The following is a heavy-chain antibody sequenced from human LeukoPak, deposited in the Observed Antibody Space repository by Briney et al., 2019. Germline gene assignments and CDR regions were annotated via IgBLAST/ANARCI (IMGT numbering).Heavy chain of an antibody. Sequence: GASVKVSCKASGYTFTSYDMHWVRQAPGQGLECMGIINPSGGSTSYAQKFQGRVTMTRDMSTSTVYMELSSLRSEDTAVYYCAREGSTYYYDSSGYGWFDPWGQGTLVTVSS. CDR2: INPSGGST. V-gene: IGHV1-46*01. CDR1: GYTFTSYD. D-gene: IGHD3-22*01. CDR3: AREGSTYYYDSSGYGWFDP. J-gene: IGHJ5*02.